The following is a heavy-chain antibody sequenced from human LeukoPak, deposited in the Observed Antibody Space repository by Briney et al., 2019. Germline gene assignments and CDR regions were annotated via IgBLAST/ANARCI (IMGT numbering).Heavy chain of an antibody. CDR1: GYTFTSYG. CDR3: ASGRVVRGVSYYFDY. J-gene: IGHJ4*02. V-gene: IGHV1-18*01. CDR2: ISAYNGNT. D-gene: IGHD3-10*01. Sequence: ASVKVSCKASGYTFTSYGISWVRQAPGQGLEWMGWISAYNGNTNYAQKLQGRVTMTTDTSTSTAYMELRSLRSDDTAVYYCASGRVVRGVSYYFDYWGQGTLVTASS.